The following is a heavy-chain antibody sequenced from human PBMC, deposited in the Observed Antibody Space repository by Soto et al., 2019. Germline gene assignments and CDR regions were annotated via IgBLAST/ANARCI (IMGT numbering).Heavy chain of an antibody. V-gene: IGHV1-2*02. D-gene: IGHD3-9*01. J-gene: IGHJ6*02. CDR3: ARDARGTRGFDEMDI. CDR1: GYIFTGYH. CDR2: INPNSGDT. Sequence: QVHLVQSGAEVKKPGASVKVSCKASGYIFTGYHIHWVRRAPGRGLEWMGWINPNSGDTEYAQNFQGRVTMTRDTSFNLVYMEMSGLMSDDTAVYYCARDARGTRGFDEMDIWGQGTTVTVSS.